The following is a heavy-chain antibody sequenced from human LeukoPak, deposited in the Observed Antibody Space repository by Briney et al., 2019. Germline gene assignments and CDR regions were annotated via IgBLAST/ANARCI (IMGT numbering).Heavy chain of an antibody. CDR1: GFTFSSYS. D-gene: IGHD3-10*01. CDR3: ARGSLWFGELSPGDV. V-gene: IGHV3-21*01. Sequence: GGSLRLSCAASGFTFSSYSMNWVRQAPGKGLEWVSPISSSSSYIYYADSVKGRFTISRDNAKNSLYLQMNSLRAEDTAVYYCARGSLWFGELSPGDVWGKGTTVTVPS. J-gene: IGHJ6*04. CDR2: ISSSSSYI.